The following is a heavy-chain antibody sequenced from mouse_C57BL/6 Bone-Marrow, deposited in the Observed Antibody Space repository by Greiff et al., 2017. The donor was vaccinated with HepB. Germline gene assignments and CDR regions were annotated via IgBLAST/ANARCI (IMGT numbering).Heavy chain of an antibody. CDR1: GYTFTGYW. CDR3: ARFIYYYGGTDYALDG. V-gene: IGHV1-9*01. D-gene: IGHD1-1*01. J-gene: IGHJ4*01. Sequence: QVQLQQSGAELMKPGASVKLSCKATGYTFTGYWIEWVKQRPGHGLEWIGEILPGSGSTNYNEKFKGKATFTADTSSNTAYMQLSSLTTEDSAIYYCARFIYYYGGTDYALDGWGQGTSVTVSS. CDR2: ILPGSGST.